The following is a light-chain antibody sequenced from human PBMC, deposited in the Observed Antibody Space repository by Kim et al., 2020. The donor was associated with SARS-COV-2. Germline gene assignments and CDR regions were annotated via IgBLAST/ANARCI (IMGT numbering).Light chain of an antibody. J-gene: IGLJ2*01. V-gene: IGLV2-8*01. CDR1: SSDVGGYKY. CDR3: SSYAGSNSVI. CDR2: EVS. Sequence: QSVLTQPPSASGSPGQSVTISCTGTSSDVGGYKYVSWYQQHPGKAPKLLIYEVSTRPSGVPDRFSGSRSGNTASLTVSGLQAEDEADYYCSSYAGSNSVIFGGGTKLTVL.